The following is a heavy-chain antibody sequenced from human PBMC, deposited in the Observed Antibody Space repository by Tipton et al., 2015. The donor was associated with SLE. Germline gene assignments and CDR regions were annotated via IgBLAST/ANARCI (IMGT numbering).Heavy chain of an antibody. J-gene: IGHJ6*02. CDR3: ARRTYDFWSGNYAMDV. D-gene: IGHD3-3*01. CDR1: GDSISSHF. V-gene: IGHV4-59*11. CDR2: IYYTGST. Sequence: TLSLTCTVSGDSISSHFWNWIRQPPGKGLEWIGYIYYTGSTNYNPSLKGRVTLSVDTSKNQFSLKLSSVTAADTAVYYCARRTYDFWSGNYAMDVWGQGTTVTVSS.